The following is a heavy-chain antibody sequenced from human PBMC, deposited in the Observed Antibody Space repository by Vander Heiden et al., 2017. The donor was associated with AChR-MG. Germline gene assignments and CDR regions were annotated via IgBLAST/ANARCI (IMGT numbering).Heavy chain of an antibody. J-gene: IGHJ4*02. Sequence: QLVESGGGVVQPGRSLGLSCAASGFTFSEFPRHWVRQSPGKGLEWVALISLDGNNRYYADSVKGRFTISRDNSKDTLYLHMNSLRFEDTAVYYCAHLEGSGDYWGQGTLVTVSS. CDR2: ISLDGNNR. D-gene: IGHD3-10*01. V-gene: IGHV3-30-3*01. CDR3: AHLEGSGDY. CDR1: GFTFSEFP.